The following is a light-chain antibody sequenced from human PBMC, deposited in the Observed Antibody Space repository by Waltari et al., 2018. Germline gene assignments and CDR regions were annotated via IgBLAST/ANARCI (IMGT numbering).Light chain of an antibody. V-gene: IGLV1-47*01. CDR2: RNN. CDR1: NSNLGSNY. CDR3: ASWDDSHYV. J-gene: IGLJ1*01. Sequence: QSVLTQPPSASETPGQRVTISCSGSNSNLGSNYLYWYQQLPGTAPKLLTYRNNPRPSGVPDRFSASKSGTSASLAIDGLRSEDEAVYYCASWDDSHYVFGPGTQVTVL.